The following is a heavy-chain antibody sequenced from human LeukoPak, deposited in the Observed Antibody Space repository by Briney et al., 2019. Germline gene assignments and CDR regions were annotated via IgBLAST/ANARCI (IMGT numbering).Heavy chain of an antibody. V-gene: IGHV4-61*01. D-gene: IGHD2-15*01. CDR1: GGSVSSGSYY. Sequence: SETLSLTCTVSGGSVSSGSYYRSWIRQPPGKGLELIGCIYYSGSTNYNPSLKSRVTISVDTSKNQFSLKLSSVTAADTAVYYCARDPMAVAATLDAFDIWGQGTMVTVSS. CDR2: IYYSGST. CDR3: ARDPMAVAATLDAFDI. J-gene: IGHJ3*02.